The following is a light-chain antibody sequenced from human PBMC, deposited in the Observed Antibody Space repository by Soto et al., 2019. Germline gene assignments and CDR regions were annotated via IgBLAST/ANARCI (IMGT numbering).Light chain of an antibody. CDR1: SSDVGGYNY. CDR3: SSYGGYNNVV. J-gene: IGLJ1*01. CDR2: EVN. V-gene: IGLV2-8*01. Sequence: QSVLTQPPSASGSTGPSVTISSTVTSSDVGGYNYVSWFQQHPGKAPKLIIHEVNQRPSGVPDRFSGSQSGNTASLTVSGLQAEDEGTYYCSSYGGYNNVVFGTGTKVTVL.